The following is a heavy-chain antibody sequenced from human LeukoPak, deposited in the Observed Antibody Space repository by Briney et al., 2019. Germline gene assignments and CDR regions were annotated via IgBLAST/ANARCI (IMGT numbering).Heavy chain of an antibody. D-gene: IGHD3-10*01. CDR1: GGSFSGSY. CDR3: ARLTIRDDAFDI. V-gene: IGHV4-59*12. Sequence: SETLSLTCTVSGGSFSGSYWSWIRQPPGKGLEWIGYIYYSGSTNYNPSLKSRVTISVDTSKNQFSLKLTSVTAADTAVYYCARLTIRDDAFDIWGQGTMVTVSS. CDR2: IYYSGST. J-gene: IGHJ3*02.